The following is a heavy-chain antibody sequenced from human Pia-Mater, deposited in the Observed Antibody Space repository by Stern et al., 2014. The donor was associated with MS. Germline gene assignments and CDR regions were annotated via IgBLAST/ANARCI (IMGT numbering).Heavy chain of an antibody. Sequence: EVQLVESGGGLVQPGGSLRLSCAASGFTFRSYGMNWVRQAPGKGLEWVSYLSSSSSNIYYADSVKGRFTISRDNAKKSLFLQMNSLRAEDTAVYYCARDDVPMYGDNDAFDVWGQGTMVTVSS. V-gene: IGHV3-48*01. D-gene: IGHD4-17*01. CDR2: LSSSSSNI. CDR3: ARDDVPMYGDNDAFDV. CDR1: GFTFRSYG. J-gene: IGHJ3*01.